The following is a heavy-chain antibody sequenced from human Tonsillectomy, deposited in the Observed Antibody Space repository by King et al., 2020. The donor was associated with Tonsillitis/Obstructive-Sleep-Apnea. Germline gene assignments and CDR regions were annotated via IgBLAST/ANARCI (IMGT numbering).Heavy chain of an antibody. D-gene: IGHD2-15*01. J-gene: IGHJ6*03. CDR1: GFTFSSYG. Sequence: VQLVESGGGVVQPGRSLRLSCAASGFTFSSYGMHWVRQAPGKGLEWVAVISHDGSNKYYADSVKGRFTITRDNSKHTLYLQMNSLRAEDTAVYYCAKDASGGDSSCYSCYYYSYMDVWGKGTTVTVSS. CDR3: AKDASGGDSSCYSCYYYSYMDV. V-gene: IGHV3-30*18. CDR2: ISHDGSNK.